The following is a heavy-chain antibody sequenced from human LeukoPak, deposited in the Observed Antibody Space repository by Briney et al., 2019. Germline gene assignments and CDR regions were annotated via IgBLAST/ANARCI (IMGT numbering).Heavy chain of an antibody. CDR1: GYTLTELS. V-gene: IGHV1-24*01. CDR3: ATTRVYYGSGNYHYYFEF. J-gene: IGHJ4*02. CDR2: FDPEDGET. D-gene: IGHD3-10*01. Sequence: ASVKVSCKVSGYTLTELSMHWVRQPPGKGLEWMGGFDPEDGETIYAQKFRGRVTLTEDTSTDTAYMELSSLRSEDTAVYFCATTRVYYGSGNYHYYFEFWGQGTLVTVSS.